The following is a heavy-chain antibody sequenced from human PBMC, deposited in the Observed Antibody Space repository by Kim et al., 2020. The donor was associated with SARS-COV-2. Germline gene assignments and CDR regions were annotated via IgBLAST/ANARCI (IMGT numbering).Heavy chain of an antibody. CDR3: ARSSSTSCPCYYMDV. Sequence: GGSLRLSRAASGFTFSTYWMYWVRQAPGKGLVWVSRINSDGSSTNYADSVKGRFTISRDNAKNTLYLQMNSLRAEDTAVYYCARSSSTSCPCYYMDVWGKGTTLTVSS. CDR1: GFTFSTYW. J-gene: IGHJ6*03. D-gene: IGHD2-2*01. V-gene: IGHV3-74*01. CDR2: INSDGSST.